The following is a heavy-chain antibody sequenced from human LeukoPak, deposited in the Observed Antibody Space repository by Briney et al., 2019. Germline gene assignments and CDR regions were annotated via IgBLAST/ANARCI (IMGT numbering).Heavy chain of an antibody. CDR2: ISSSSSYI. V-gene: IGHV3-21*01. CDR1: GFTFSSYS. D-gene: IGHD3-22*01. J-gene: IGHJ4*02. Sequence: GGSLRLSCAASGFTFSSYSMNWVRQAPGKGLEWVSSISSSSSYIYYADSVKGRFTISRDNAKNSLYLQMNSLRAEDTAVYYCASESTSGYYEGGFDYWGQGTLVTVSS. CDR3: ASESTSGYYEGGFDY.